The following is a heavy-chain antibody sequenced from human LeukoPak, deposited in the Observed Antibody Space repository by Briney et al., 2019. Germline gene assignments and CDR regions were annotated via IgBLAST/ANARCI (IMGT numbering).Heavy chain of an antibody. D-gene: IGHD2-2*01. CDR2: INPNSGGT. V-gene: IGHV1-2*02. Sequence: ASVKVSCKASGYTFTRYYMHWVRQAPGQGLEWMGWINPNSGGTNYAQTFQGRVTMTRDTSISTAYMELSRLRSDDTAVYYCASVLGYCSSTSCYRFDYWGQGTLVTVSS. CDR3: ASVLGYCSSTSCYRFDY. CDR1: GYTFTRYY. J-gene: IGHJ4*02.